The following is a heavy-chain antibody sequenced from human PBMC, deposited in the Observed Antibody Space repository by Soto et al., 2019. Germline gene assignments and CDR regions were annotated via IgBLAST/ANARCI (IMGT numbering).Heavy chain of an antibody. CDR3: TRWYYHVGAFDI. CDR2: IRSKAYGGTT. CDR1: GVIFSSYA. D-gene: IGHD1-7*01. V-gene: IGHV3-49*03. J-gene: IGHJ3*02. Sequence: GGSLRLSCAASGVIFSSYAMSWFRQAPGKGLEWVGFIRSKAYGGTTEYAASVKGRFTISRDDSKSIAYLQMNSLKTEDTAVYYCTRWYYHVGAFDIWGQGTMVTVSS.